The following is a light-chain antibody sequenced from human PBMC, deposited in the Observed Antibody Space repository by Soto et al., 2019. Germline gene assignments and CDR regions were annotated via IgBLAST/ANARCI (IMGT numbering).Light chain of an antibody. Sequence: EIVLTQSPATLSLSPGERATLTCRASQSVSSYLAWYQQKPGQAPRLLIYDASNRATGIPARFSGSGSGTDFTLTISSLEPEDLAVYYCQQRSNWPLPFGGGTKVEIK. CDR1: QSVSSY. J-gene: IGKJ4*01. CDR3: QQRSNWPLP. V-gene: IGKV3-11*01. CDR2: DAS.